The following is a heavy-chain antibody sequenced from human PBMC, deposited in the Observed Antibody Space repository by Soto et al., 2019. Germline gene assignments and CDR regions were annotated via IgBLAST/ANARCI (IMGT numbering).Heavy chain of an antibody. CDR3: ARGLRYSGMDV. V-gene: IGHV4-34*01. Sequence: SETLSLTCAVHRGSFNAYSWTWIRQPPGKGLEWIGEIDHSGSTTYNPSLKSRIIMSVDTSKNQFSLNVSPMTAADTAVYYCARGLRYSGMDVWGQGTTVTVSS. CDR1: RGSFNAYS. CDR2: IDHSGST. J-gene: IGHJ6*02.